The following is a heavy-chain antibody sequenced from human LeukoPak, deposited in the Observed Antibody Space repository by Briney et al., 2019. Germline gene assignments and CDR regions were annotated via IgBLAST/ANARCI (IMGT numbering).Heavy chain of an antibody. J-gene: IGHJ4*02. V-gene: IGHV6-1*01. Sequence: SQTLSLTCAISGDSVSSNSAAWNWIRQSPSRGLEWLGRTYYRSKWYNDYAVSVKSRITINPATSKNQFSLQLNSVTPEDTAVYYCARDRDYDILTGYYVFDYWGQGTLVTVSS. CDR2: TYYRSKWYN. CDR3: ARDRDYDILTGYYVFDY. D-gene: IGHD3-9*01. CDR1: GDSVSSNSAA.